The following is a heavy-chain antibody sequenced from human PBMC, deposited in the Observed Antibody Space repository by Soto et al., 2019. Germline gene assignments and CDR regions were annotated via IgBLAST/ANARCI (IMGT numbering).Heavy chain of an antibody. CDR2: ISAYNGNT. J-gene: IGHJ4*02. CDR3: ARTRGPRYYYDSSGYFDY. CDR1: GYTFTSYG. V-gene: IGHV1-18*04. D-gene: IGHD3-22*01. Sequence: QVQLVQSGAEVKKPGASVKVSCTASGYTFTSYGISWVRQAPGQGLEWMGWISAYNGNTNYAQKLQGRVTMTTDTSTSTAYMELRSLRSDDTAVYYCARTRGPRYYYDSSGYFDYWGQGTLVTVSS.